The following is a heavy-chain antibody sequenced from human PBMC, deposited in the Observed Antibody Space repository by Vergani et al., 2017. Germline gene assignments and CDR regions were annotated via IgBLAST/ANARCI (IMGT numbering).Heavy chain of an antibody. D-gene: IGHD3-16*01. CDR3: AKHFRGWGIDY. V-gene: IGHV3-30*02. CDR2: IPFDGSNQ. CDR1: GFTLSNYD. Sequence: QVQLVESGGGVVQRGGSLRLSCATSGFTLSNYDMQWIRQGPGKGLEVVAFIPFDGSNQYYADSVKGRFTLSRDFSKNTLYLQMNGLRTDDTATYYCAKHFRGWGIDYWGQGTQVIVSS. J-gene: IGHJ4*02.